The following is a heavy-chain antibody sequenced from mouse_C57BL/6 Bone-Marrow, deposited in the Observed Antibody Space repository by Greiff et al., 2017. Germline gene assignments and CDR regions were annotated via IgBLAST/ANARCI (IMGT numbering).Heavy chain of an antibody. Sequence: QVQLQQSGPELVKPGASVKISCKASGYAFSSSWMNWVKQRPGTGLEWIGRIYPGDGDTNYNGKFKGKATLTADKSSSTAYMQLSSLTSEDSAVYFCARGVITTVYYFDYWGQGTTLTVSS. CDR3: ARGVITTVYYFDY. CDR1: GYAFSSSW. D-gene: IGHD1-1*01. CDR2: IYPGDGDT. V-gene: IGHV1-82*01. J-gene: IGHJ2*01.